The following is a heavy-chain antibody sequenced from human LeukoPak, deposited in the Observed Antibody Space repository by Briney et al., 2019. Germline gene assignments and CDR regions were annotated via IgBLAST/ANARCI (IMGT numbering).Heavy chain of an antibody. V-gene: IGHV3-21*04. CDR1: GFTFSSYS. Sequence: GGFLRLSCAASGFTFSSYSMNWVRQAPGKGLEWVSSISSSSSYIYYADSVKGRFTISRDNSKNTLYLQMNSLRAEDTAVYYCARGRIQLYYFDYWGQGTLVTVSS. CDR3: ARGRIQLYYFDY. CDR2: ISSSSSYI. J-gene: IGHJ4*02. D-gene: IGHD1-1*01.